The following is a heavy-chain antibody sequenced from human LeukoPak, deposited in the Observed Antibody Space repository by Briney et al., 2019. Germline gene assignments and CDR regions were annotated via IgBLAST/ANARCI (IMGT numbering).Heavy chain of an antibody. J-gene: IGHJ4*02. CDR1: GFTFSSYV. CDR3: AKEVRTYSNFDT. CDR2: ISYDGSNK. Sequence: QAGGPLRLSCAASGFTFSSYVMHWVRQAPGKGLEWVAVISYDGSNKFYTDSVKGRFTVSRDNSRDMVFLQMSSLRAEDTAVYFCAKEVRTYSNFDTWGQGTLVTVSS. V-gene: IGHV3-30*18. D-gene: IGHD1-14*01.